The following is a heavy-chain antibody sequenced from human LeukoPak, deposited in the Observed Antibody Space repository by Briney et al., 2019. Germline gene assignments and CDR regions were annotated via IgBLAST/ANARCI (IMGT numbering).Heavy chain of an antibody. Sequence: SETLSLTCAVYGGSFSGYYWSWIRQPPGKGLEWIGEINLSGSTNYNPSLKSRVTISVDTSKNQFSLKLSSVTAADTAVYYCARGGSYYDFWSGYLSDDYWGQGTLVTVSS. CDR1: GGSFSGYY. V-gene: IGHV4-34*01. J-gene: IGHJ4*02. CDR3: ARGGSYYDFWSGYLSDDY. D-gene: IGHD3-3*01. CDR2: INLSGST.